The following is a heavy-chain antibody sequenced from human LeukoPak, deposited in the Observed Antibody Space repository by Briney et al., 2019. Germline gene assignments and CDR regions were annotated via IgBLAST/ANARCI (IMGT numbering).Heavy chain of an antibody. V-gene: IGHV3-23*01. Sequence: GGSLRLSCATSGFTFNNYAMSWVRQAPGEGLEWVSTITSSVYNTYYADFVKGRFTISRDNSNNTLFLQMNSLRAEDTAVYHCAVKYGSGSYYFDFWGQGTLVTVSS. CDR3: AVKYGSGSYYFDF. CDR2: ITSSVYNT. J-gene: IGHJ4*02. D-gene: IGHD3-10*01. CDR1: GFTFNNYA.